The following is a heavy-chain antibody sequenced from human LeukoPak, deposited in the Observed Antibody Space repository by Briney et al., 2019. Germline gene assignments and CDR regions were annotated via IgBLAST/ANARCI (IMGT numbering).Heavy chain of an antibody. CDR2: IIPIFGTA. CDR3: ARNDLYYYDSSGYYYFDY. CDR1: GGTFSSYA. J-gene: IGHJ4*02. Sequence: SVKVSCKASGGTFSSYAISWVRQAPGQGLEWMGGIIPIFGTANYAQKFQGRVTITTDESTSTACMELSSLRSEDTAVYYCARNDLYYYDSSGYYYFDYWGQGTLVTVSS. D-gene: IGHD3-22*01. V-gene: IGHV1-69*05.